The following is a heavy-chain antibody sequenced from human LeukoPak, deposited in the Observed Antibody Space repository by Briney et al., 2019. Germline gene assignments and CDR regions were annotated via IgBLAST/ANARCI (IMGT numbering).Heavy chain of an antibody. V-gene: IGHV4-39*02. D-gene: IGHD3-10*01. CDR2: IYYSGST. CDR1: GGSISSSSYY. CDR3: ARDHMVRGVIITNWFDP. J-gene: IGHJ5*02. Sequence: SETLSLTCTVSGGSISSSSYYWGWIRQPPGKGLEWIGSIYYSGSTYYNPSLKSRATISVDTSKNQFSLKLSSVTAADTAVYYCARDHMVRGVIITNWFDPWGQGTLVTVSS.